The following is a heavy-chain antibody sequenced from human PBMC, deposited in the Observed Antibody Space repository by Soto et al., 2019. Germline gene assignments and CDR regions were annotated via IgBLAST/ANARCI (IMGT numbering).Heavy chain of an antibody. J-gene: IGHJ6*02. CDR3: ARARVTMVRGVYYYYGMAV. CDR1: GGSISSSNW. Sequence: SETLSLTCAVSGGSISSSNWWSWVRQPPGKGLEWIGEIYHSGSTNYNPSLKSRVTISVDKSKNQFSLKLSSVTAADTAVYYCARARVTMVRGVYYYYGMAVSGQRTTVTGS. CDR2: IYHSGST. D-gene: IGHD3-10*01. V-gene: IGHV4-4*02.